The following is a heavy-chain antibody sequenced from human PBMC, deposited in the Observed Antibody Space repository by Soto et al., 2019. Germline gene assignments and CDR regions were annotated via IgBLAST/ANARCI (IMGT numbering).Heavy chain of an antibody. CDR3: AITSSYGHGEPHNLDY. V-gene: IGHV1-69*01. J-gene: IGHJ4*02. Sequence: QVQLVQSGAEVKKPGSSVKVSCKASGGTFSSYAISWVRQAPGQGLEWMGGIIPIFGTANYAQKFQGRVTITADESTSTAYMELSSLRSEDMAVYYCAITSSYGHGEPHNLDYWGQGTLVTVSS. CDR2: IIPIFGTA. D-gene: IGHD5-18*01. CDR1: GGTFSSYA.